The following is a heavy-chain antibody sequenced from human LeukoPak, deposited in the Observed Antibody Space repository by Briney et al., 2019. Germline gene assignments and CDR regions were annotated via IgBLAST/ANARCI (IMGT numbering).Heavy chain of an antibody. Sequence: GGSLRLSCAASGFTFSDYYMSWIRQAPGKGLEWVSYISSSGSTIYYADSVKGRFTISRDNAKNSLYLQMNSLRAEDTAVYYCASGIDHCSSTSCRSAFGQHWGQGTLVTVSS. CDR2: ISSSGSTI. CDR1: GFTFSDYY. J-gene: IGHJ1*01. CDR3: ASGIDHCSSTSCRSAFGQH. V-gene: IGHV3-11*04. D-gene: IGHD2-2*01.